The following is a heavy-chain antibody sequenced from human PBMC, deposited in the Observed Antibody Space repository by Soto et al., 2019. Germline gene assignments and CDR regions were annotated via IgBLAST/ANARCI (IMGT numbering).Heavy chain of an antibody. Sequence: GGSLRLSCAASGFTFSSYGMHWVRQAPGKGLEWVAVISYDGSNKYYADSVKGRFTISRDNSKNTLYLQMNSLRAEDTAVYYCAKDLKSGIAPFDYWGQGTLVTVSS. CDR3: AKDLKSGIAPFDY. J-gene: IGHJ4*02. D-gene: IGHD6-13*01. CDR2: ISYDGSNK. CDR1: GFTFSSYG. V-gene: IGHV3-30*18.